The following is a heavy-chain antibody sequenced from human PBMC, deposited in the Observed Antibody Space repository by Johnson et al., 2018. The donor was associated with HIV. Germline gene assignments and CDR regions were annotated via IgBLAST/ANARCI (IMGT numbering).Heavy chain of an antibody. Sequence: VQLVESGGGVVQPGGSLRLSCAASGFTVSSNYMSWVRQAPGKGLESVSVVYSGGTTQYADSVKGRSTISSDNSKNTLYLQMNSLRAEDTAVYYCTRRSPYDAFDIWGQGTMVTVSS. CDR2: VYSGGTT. J-gene: IGHJ3*02. V-gene: IGHV3-66*02. CDR3: TRRSPYDAFDI. CDR1: GFTVSSNY.